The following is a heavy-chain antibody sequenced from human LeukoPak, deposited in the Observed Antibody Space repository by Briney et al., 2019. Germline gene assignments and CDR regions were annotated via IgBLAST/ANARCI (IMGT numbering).Heavy chain of an antibody. CDR3: AKIAAAGYYFYSMDV. CDR2: ISGSGGST. J-gene: IGHJ6*03. Sequence: GGSLRLSCAASGFTFSSYTMNWVRQAPGKGLEWVSTISGSGGSTFYADSVKGRFTFSRDNSKNTLFLQMNSLRAEDTAIYYCAKIAAAGYYFYSMDVWGRGTTVTVSS. V-gene: IGHV3-23*01. CDR1: GFTFSSYT. D-gene: IGHD6-13*01.